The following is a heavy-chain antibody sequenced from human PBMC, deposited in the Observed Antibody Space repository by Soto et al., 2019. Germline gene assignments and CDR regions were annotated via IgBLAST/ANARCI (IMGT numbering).Heavy chain of an antibody. Sequence: GGSLRLSCAASGFTFSSYAMSWVRQAPGKGLEWVSAISGSGGSTYYADSVKGRFTISRDNSKNTLYLQMNSLRAEDTAVYYCAKSHVGGATSWLPVDYWGQGTLVTVSS. V-gene: IGHV3-23*01. D-gene: IGHD1-26*01. J-gene: IGHJ4*02. CDR3: AKSHVGGATSWLPVDY. CDR2: ISGSGGST. CDR1: GFTFSSYA.